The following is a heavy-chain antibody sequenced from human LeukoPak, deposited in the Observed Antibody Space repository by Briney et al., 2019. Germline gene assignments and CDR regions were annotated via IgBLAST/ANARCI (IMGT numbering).Heavy chain of an antibody. CDR1: GFTLSSYE. CDR3: ARAVDYYDSSGYYLKGPLDY. J-gene: IGHJ4*02. V-gene: IGHV3-48*03. D-gene: IGHD3-22*01. Sequence: GGSLRLSCAASGFTLSSYEMNWVRQAPGKGLEWVSYISSSGSTIYYADSVKGRFTISRDNAKNSLYLQMNSLRAEDTAVYYCARAVDYYDSSGYYLKGPLDYWGQGTLVTVSS. CDR2: ISSSGSTI.